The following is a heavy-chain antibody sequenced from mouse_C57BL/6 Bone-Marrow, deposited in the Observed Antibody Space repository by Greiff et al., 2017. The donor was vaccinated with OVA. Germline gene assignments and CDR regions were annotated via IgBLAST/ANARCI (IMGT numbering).Heavy chain of an antibody. CDR1: GFTFSSYT. J-gene: IGHJ2*01. CDR3: ARQSYYYGSRFDY. CDR2: ISGGGGNT. D-gene: IGHD1-1*01. Sequence: EVMLVESGGGLVKPGGSLKLSCAASGFTFSSYTMSWVRQTPEKRLEWVATISGGGGNTYYPDSVKGRFTISRDNAKNTLYLQMSSLRSEDTALYYCARQSYYYGSRFDYWGQGTTLTVSS. V-gene: IGHV5-9*01.